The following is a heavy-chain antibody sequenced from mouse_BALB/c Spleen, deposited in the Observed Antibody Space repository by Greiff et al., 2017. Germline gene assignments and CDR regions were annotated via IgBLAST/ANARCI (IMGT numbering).Heavy chain of an antibody. Sequence: EVQRVESGGGLVKPGGSLKLSCAASGFTFSSYAMSWVRQTPEKRLEWVATISSGGSYTYYPDSVKGRFTISRDNAKNTLYLQMSSLRSEDTAMYYCARHSVPSTMITTGGFFAYWGQGTLVTVSA. CDR1: GFTFSSYA. CDR3: ARHSVPSTMITTGGFFAY. V-gene: IGHV5-9-3*01. J-gene: IGHJ3*01. D-gene: IGHD2-4*01. CDR2: ISSGGSYT.